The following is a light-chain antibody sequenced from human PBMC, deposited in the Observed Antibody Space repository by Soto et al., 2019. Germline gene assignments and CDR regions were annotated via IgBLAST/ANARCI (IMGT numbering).Light chain of an antibody. Sequence: DSQMAQSPSSLSASVGDRVTRTCRASQSISSYLNWYQQKPGKAPKLLIYAASSLQSGVPSRFSGSGSGTDFTLTISSLQPEDFATYYCQQSYSTPLTFGGGTKVDIK. CDR1: QSISSY. V-gene: IGKV1-39*01. CDR2: AAS. J-gene: IGKJ4*01. CDR3: QQSYSTPLT.